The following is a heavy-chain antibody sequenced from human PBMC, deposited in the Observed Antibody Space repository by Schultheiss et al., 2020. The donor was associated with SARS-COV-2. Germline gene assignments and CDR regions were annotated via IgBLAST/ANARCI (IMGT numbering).Heavy chain of an antibody. CDR1: GGSISSYY. D-gene: IGHD5-24*01. Sequence: SETLSLTCTVSGGSISSYYWSWIRQPPGKGLEWIGYIYYSGSTNYNPSLKSRVTISVDTSKNQFSLKLNSVTAADTAVYYCAGVEMATVTVDYWGQGTLVTVSS. CDR3: AGVEMATVTVDY. V-gene: IGHV4-59*01. J-gene: IGHJ4*02. CDR2: IYYSGST.